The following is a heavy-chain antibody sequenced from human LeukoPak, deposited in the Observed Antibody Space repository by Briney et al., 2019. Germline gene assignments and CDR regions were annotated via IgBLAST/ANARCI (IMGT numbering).Heavy chain of an antibody. V-gene: IGHV3-30*12. CDR3: AKGTVAVAGLVQH. D-gene: IGHD6-19*01. Sequence: PGGSLRLSCAASGFTFSSYGMHWVRQAPGKGLEWVALISYDGSNKYYAGSVKGRFTISRDNSKNTLYLQMNSLRAEDTAVYYCAKGTVAVAGLVQHWGQGTLVTVSS. CDR2: ISYDGSNK. CDR1: GFTFSSYG. J-gene: IGHJ1*01.